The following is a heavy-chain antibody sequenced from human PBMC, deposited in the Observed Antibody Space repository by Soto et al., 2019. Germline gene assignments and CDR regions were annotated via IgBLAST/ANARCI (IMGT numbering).Heavy chain of an antibody. Sequence: EVQLVESGGDLVQPGESLRLPCAASGFTFSSYWMTWVRQAPGKGLEWVANINPDGSGKYYVDSLKGRVTISRDNAKNSLYLQMNSLRAEDTAVYYCASARDYLFDNWGQGTLVTVSS. D-gene: IGHD4-17*01. V-gene: IGHV3-7*01. J-gene: IGHJ4*02. CDR2: INPDGSGK. CDR1: GFTFSSYW. CDR3: ASARDYLFDN.